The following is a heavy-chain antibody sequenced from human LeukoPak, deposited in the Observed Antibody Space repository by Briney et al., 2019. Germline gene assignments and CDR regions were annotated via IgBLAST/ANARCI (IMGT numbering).Heavy chain of an antibody. CDR3: AKGSAQWELLESYYFDY. J-gene: IGHJ4*02. CDR1: GFTFSSYG. V-gene: IGHV3-30*18. D-gene: IGHD1-26*01. CDR2: ISYDGSNK. Sequence: GRFLRLSCAASGFTFSSYGMHWVRQAPGKGLEWVAVISYDGSNKYYADSVKGRFTISRDNSKNTLYLQMNSLRAEDTAVYYCAKGSAQWELLESYYFDYWGQGTLVTVSS.